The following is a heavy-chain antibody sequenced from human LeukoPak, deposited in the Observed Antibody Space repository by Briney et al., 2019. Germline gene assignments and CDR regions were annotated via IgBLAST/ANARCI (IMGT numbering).Heavy chain of an antibody. CDR2: ISTSGSII. J-gene: IGHJ4*02. CDR3: ARQFPYCGGDCSSFDY. CDR1: RFTFSSYE. D-gene: IGHD2-21*02. Sequence: PGGSLRLSCAASRFTFSSYEMNWVRQAPGKGLEWISYISTSGSIIYYADSVKGRFTTSRDNAKNSLYLQMNSLRAEDTAVYYCARQFPYCGGDCSSFDYWGQGTLVTVSS. V-gene: IGHV3-48*03.